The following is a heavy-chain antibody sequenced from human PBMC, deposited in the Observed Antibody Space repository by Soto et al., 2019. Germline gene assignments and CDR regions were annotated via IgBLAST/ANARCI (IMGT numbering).Heavy chain of an antibody. V-gene: IGHV3-64*04. J-gene: IGHJ5*02. CDR2: ISSNGGST. CDR3: AKSPSVVLVPSSLGGNNWFDP. D-gene: IGHD2-21*01. CDR1: GFTFSSYA. Sequence: GGSLRLSCSASGFTFSSYAMHWVRQAPGKGLEYVSAISSNGGSTYYADSVKGRFTISRDNSKNTLYFQMNSLRAEDTAVYFCAKSPSVVLVPSSLGGNNWFDPWGQGTLVTVSS.